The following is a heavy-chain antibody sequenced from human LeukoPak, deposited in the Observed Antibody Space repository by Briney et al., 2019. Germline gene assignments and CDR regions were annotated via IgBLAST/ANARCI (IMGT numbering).Heavy chain of an antibody. Sequence: SETLSLTCTVSGGSISSYYWSWIRQPPGKGLEWIGYIYYSGSTNYNPSLKSRVTISVDTSKNQFSLKLSSVTAADTAVYYCAGGLHFWSGYYGYYFDYWGQGTLVTVSS. D-gene: IGHD3-3*02. CDR3: AGGLHFWSGYYGYYFDY. J-gene: IGHJ4*02. CDR1: GGSISSYY. V-gene: IGHV4-59*01. CDR2: IYYSGST.